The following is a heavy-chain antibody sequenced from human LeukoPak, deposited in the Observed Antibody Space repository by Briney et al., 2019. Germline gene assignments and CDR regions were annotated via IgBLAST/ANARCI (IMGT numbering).Heavy chain of an antibody. Sequence: GDPLKISRKGSGYSFTSYWNGWVRQMPGKGLEWMGIIYPGDSDTRYSPSFQGQVSISADKSISTAYLQWSSLKASDTAMYYCARLRGYDSSGYYAKDFDYWGQGTLVTVSS. V-gene: IGHV5-51*01. CDR2: IYPGDSDT. D-gene: IGHD3-22*01. CDR1: GYSFTSYW. CDR3: ARLRGYDSSGYYAKDFDY. J-gene: IGHJ4*02.